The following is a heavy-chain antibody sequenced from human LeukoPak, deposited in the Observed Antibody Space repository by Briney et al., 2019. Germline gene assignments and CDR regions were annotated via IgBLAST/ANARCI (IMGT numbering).Heavy chain of an antibody. CDR2: ISYDGSNK. V-gene: IGHV3-30-3*01. CDR3: AREVSKRPPRTIFGVVPRAVAFDI. Sequence: GGSLRLSCAASRFTFSSYAMHWVRQAPGKGLEWVAVISYDGSNKYYADSVKGRFTISRDNSKNTLYLQMNSLRAEDTAVYYCAREVSKRPPRTIFGVVPRAVAFDIWGQGTMVTVSS. J-gene: IGHJ3*02. CDR1: RFTFSSYA. D-gene: IGHD3-3*01.